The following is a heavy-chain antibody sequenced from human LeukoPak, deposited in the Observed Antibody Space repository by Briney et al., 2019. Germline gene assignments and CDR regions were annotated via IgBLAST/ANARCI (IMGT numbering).Heavy chain of an antibody. J-gene: IGHJ4*02. Sequence: GGSLTLSCAASGFTFSDYYMSWIRQAPGKGLEWVSYIRSSDTTISYADSVKGRFTISRDNADNSLYLQMNDLRADDTAVYDCARTRGDWFLDSWGQGTLVTVSS. D-gene: IGHD3-9*01. CDR1: GFTFSDYY. V-gene: IGHV3-11*01. CDR2: IRSSDTTI. CDR3: ARTRGDWFLDS.